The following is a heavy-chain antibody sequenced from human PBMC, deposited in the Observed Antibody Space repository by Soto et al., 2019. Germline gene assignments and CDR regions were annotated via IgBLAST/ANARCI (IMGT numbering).Heavy chain of an antibody. D-gene: IGHD2-2*01. CDR2: MYPGDSDT. CDR3: VRLPRDCNKTSCYYADH. Sequence: GESLKISCRGSGYDFNTNWFGWVRQLPGRGLEWVGIMYPGDSDTRYNPSLQGHVTLSADVTVSTAFLQWRSLKTSDTGIYFCVRLPRDCNKTSCYYADHWGQGTQVTVS. J-gene: IGHJ4*02. CDR1: GYDFNTNW. V-gene: IGHV5-51*01.